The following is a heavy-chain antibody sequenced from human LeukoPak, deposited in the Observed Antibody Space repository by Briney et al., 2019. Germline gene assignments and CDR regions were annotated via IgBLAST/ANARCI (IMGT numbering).Heavy chain of an antibody. V-gene: IGHV3-30*02. CDR2: IRYDGTNK. CDR3: ATLAVAGTLAGDY. J-gene: IGHJ4*02. CDR1: GFIFNSYE. D-gene: IGHD6-19*01. Sequence: GGSLIPSCAASGFIFNSYEMNWVRQAPGKGLEWVAFIRYDGTNKYYADSVKGRFTISRDNSKNTLYLQMNSLRAEDTAVFYCATLAVAGTLAGDYWGQGTLVTVSS.